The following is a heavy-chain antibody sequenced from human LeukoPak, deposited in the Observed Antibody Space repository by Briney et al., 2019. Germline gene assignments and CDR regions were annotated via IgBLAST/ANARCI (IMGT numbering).Heavy chain of an antibody. Sequence: SETLSLTCTVSGGSISSSSYYWGWIRQPPGKGLEWIGSIYYSGSTYYNPSLKSRVTISVDTFKSQFSLKLSSVTAADTAVYYCAGHPDAFDIWGQGTMVTVSS. CDR3: AGHPDAFDI. CDR2: IYYSGST. CDR1: GGSISSSSYY. V-gene: IGHV4-39*01. J-gene: IGHJ3*02.